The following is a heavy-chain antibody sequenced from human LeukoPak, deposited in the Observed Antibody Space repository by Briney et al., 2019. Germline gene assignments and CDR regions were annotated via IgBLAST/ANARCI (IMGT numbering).Heavy chain of an antibody. J-gene: IGHJ1*01. V-gene: IGHV1-18*01. CDR1: GYTFTSYG. CDR2: ISAYNGNT. CDR3: ARDRSYGGNSYFQH. D-gene: IGHD4-23*01. Sequence: GASVKVSCKSSGYTFTSYGIRWVRQAPGQGLEWMGWISAYNGNTNYAQKLQGRVTMTTDTSTSTAYMELRSLRSDDTAVYYCARDRSYGGNSYFQHWGQGTLVTVSS.